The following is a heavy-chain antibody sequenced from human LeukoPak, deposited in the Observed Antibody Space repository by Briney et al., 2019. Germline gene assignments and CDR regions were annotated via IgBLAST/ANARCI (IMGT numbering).Heavy chain of an antibody. D-gene: IGHD3-10*01. CDR1: GGSFSGYY. J-gene: IGHJ6*03. CDR3: ARGRSGYYYYYMDV. CDR2: INHSGST. V-gene: IGHV4-34*01. Sequence: SSETLSLTCAVYGGSFSGYYWSWIRQPPGKGLEWIGEINHSGSTNYNPSLKSRFTISVDTSKNQFSLKLSSVTAADTAVYYCARGRSGYYYYYMDVWPKGTTVTVSS.